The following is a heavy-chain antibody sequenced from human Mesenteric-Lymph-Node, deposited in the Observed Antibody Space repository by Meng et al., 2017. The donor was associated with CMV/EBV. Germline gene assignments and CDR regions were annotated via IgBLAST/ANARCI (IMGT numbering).Heavy chain of an antibody. CDR1: GYTV. CDR2: IIPIFGIT. CDR3: ARGPHYDFWRSDWFDP. Sequence: SCKASGYTVMHWVRQAPGQGLEWMGRIIPIFGITNYAQKLQGRVTITADKSASTAYMELSSLRSEDTAVYYCARGPHYDFWRSDWFDPWGQGTLVTVSS. V-gene: IGHV1-69*04. J-gene: IGHJ5*02. D-gene: IGHD3-3*01.